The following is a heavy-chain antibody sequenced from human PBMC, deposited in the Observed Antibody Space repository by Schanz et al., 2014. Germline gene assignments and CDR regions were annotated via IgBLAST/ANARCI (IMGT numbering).Heavy chain of an antibody. CDR1: GFAFRNYA. Sequence: EVHLLESGGALVQPGGSLRLSCAASGFAFRNYAMTWVRQAPGKGLEWVSLVSASGGGPFYADSVKGRFTISRDNSKNTLDLQMNSLRAEDTAIYYCAKDLAAVGVFDYWGQGSLVTVSS. J-gene: IGHJ4*02. D-gene: IGHD6-13*01. V-gene: IGHV3-23*01. CDR2: VSASGGGP. CDR3: AKDLAAVGVFDY.